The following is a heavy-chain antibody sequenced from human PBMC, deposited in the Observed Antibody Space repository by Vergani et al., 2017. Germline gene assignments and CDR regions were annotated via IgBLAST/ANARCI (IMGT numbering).Heavy chain of an antibody. D-gene: IGHD3-10*01. J-gene: IGHJ4*02. CDR1: GFTVSSNY. CDR2: IYSGGST. CDR3: ARGDGDYGSGSYYAFDY. V-gene: IGHV3-66*03. Sequence: EVQLVESGGGLIQPGGSLRLSCAASGFTVSSNYMSWVRQAPGKGLEWVSVIYSGGSTYYADSVKGRFTISRDNSKNTLYLQMNSLRAEDTAVYYCARGDGDYGSGSYYAFDYWGQGTLVTVSS.